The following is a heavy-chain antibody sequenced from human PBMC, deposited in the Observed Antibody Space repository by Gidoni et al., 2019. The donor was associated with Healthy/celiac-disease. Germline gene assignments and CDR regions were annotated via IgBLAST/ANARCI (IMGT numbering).Heavy chain of an antibody. CDR3: ARTSAGSRSLVLGPGWGDWFDP. D-gene: IGHD3-16*01. J-gene: IGHJ5*02. CDR1: GGSFSGYY. Sequence: QVQLQQWGAGLLKPSETLSLTCAVYGGSFSGYYWSWIRQPPGKGLEWIGEINHSGSTNYNPSLKSRVTISVDTSKNQFSLKLSSVTAADTAVYYCARTSAGSRSLVLGPGWGDWFDPWGQGTLVTVSS. CDR2: INHSGST. V-gene: IGHV4-34*01.